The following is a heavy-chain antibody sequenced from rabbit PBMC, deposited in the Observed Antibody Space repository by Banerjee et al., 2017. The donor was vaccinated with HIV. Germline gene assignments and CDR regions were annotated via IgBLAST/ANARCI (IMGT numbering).Heavy chain of an antibody. CDR2: IYADKGSP. V-gene: IGHV1S7*01. CDR1: GFDFSSYY. Sequence: QLKETGGGLVQPGGSLTLSCKASGFDFSSYYMSWVRQAPGKGLEWIGIIYADKGSPDYASWVNGRFTISSDNAQNTVDLQMSSLTAADTATYFCARDLAGVIGWNFNLWGPGTL. J-gene: IGHJ4*01. D-gene: IGHD4-1*01. CDR3: ARDLAGVIGWNFNL.